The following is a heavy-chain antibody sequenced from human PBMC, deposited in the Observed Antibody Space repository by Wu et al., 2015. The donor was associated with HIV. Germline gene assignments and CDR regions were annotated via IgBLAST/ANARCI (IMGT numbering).Heavy chain of an antibody. D-gene: IGHD6-19*01. J-gene: IGHJ4*02. Sequence: QVHLEQSGAEVKKPGSSVKVSCKASGGTFSNYVISWVRQAPGQGLEWMGWINPNSGGTNYAQKFQGRVTMTRDTSISTAYMELSRLRSDDTAVYYCARGRALYSSGWPVDYWGQGTLVTVSS. V-gene: IGHV1-2*02. CDR1: GGTFSNYV. CDR3: ARGRALYSSGWPVDY. CDR2: INPNSGGT.